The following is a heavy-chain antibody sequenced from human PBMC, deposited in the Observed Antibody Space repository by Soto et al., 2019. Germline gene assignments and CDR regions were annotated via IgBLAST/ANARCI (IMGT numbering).Heavy chain of an antibody. V-gene: IGHV3-15*01. D-gene: IGHD3-22*01. J-gene: IGHJ4*02. CDR1: GFTFSNAW. CDR3: TTDVLVVITPDY. Sequence: EVQVVESGGGWVKPGGSLRLTCAASGFTFSNAWMRWVRQAPGKGLEWVGRIKSKTDGGTTDYAARVKGRFTISRDDSKHTLYLQMNSLKTEDTAVYYCTTDVLVVITPDYWGQGTLVTVSS. CDR2: IKSKTDGGTT.